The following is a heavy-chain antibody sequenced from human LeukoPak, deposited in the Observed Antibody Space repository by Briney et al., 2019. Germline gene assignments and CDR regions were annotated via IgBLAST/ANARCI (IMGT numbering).Heavy chain of an antibody. CDR1: GGTFSSYA. CDR3: ARGLSVQLWLAH. J-gene: IGHJ5*02. Sequence: EAAVKVSCKASGGTFSSYAISWVRQAPGQGLEWMGGIIPIFGTANYAQKFQGRVTITTDESTSTAYVELSRLRSEDTAVYYCARGLSVQLWLAHWGQGTLVTVSS. CDR2: IIPIFGTA. D-gene: IGHD5-18*01. V-gene: IGHV1-69*05.